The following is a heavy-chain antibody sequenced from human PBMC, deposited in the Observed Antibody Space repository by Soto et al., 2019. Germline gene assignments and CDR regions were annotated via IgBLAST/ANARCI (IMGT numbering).Heavy chain of an antibody. D-gene: IGHD5-18*01. CDR1: GGTFSSYA. CDR2: IIPIFGTA. J-gene: IGHJ6*02. Sequence: ASVKVSCKASGGTFSSYAISWVRQAPGQGLEWMGGIIPIFGTANYAQKFQGRVTITADESTSTAYMELSSLRSEDTAVYYCAREGPGDTAMVDYYYYRMDVWGQGTTVTVSS. V-gene: IGHV1-69*13. CDR3: AREGPGDTAMVDYYYYRMDV.